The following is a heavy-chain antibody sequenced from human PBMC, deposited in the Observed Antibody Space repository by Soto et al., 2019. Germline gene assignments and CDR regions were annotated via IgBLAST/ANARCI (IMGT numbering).Heavy chain of an antibody. J-gene: IGHJ6*02. Sequence: PGESLKISCKGSGYSFTGYWIGWVRQMPGKGLEWMGIIYPGDSDTRYSPSFQGQVTISADKSISTAYLQWSSLKASDTAMYYCARDRQKYSSSWQTPKGHYYYYYGMDVWGQGTTVTVSS. CDR3: ARDRQKYSSSWQTPKGHYYYYYGMDV. D-gene: IGHD6-13*01. CDR1: GYSFTGYW. V-gene: IGHV5-51*01. CDR2: IYPGDSDT.